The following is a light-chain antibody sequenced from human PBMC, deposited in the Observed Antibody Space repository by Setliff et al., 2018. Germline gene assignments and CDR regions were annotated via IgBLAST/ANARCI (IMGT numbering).Light chain of an antibody. V-gene: IGLV2-8*01. CDR1: SNDVGAYNF. CDR3: SSFGGNNNLL. CDR2: EVS. J-gene: IGLJ2*01. Sequence: QSVLTQPPSASGSPGQSVTISCTGTSNDVGAYNFVSWYQQYPGNPPKLIIYEVSKRPSGVPDRFFGSKSGNTASLTVSGLQAEDEADYFCSSFGGNNNLLFGGGTKVTVL.